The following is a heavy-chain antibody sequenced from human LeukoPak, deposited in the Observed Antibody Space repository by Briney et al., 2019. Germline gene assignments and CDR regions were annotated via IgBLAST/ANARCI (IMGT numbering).Heavy chain of an antibody. Sequence: PSGTLSLTCAVSGGSISRSNWWSWVRPPPGKGLEWTGEIYDNGSTNYNPSLKSRVTISVDKSKNQFSLKLSSVTAAATAVYYCASPRAERSTWYAVDYWGKGTPVTVSA. D-gene: IGHD6-13*01. J-gene: IGHJ4*02. CDR1: GGSISRSNW. V-gene: IGHV4-4*02. CDR3: ASPRAERSTWYAVDY. CDR2: IYDNGST.